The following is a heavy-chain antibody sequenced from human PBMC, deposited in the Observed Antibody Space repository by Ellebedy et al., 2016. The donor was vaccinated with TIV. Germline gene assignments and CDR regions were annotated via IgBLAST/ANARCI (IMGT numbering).Heavy chain of an antibody. CDR3: ARASAAFDI. Sequence: SETLSLTXAVYGGSFSGYYWSWIRQPPGKGLEWIGEINHSGSTNYNPSLKSRVTISVDTSKNQFSLKLSSVTAADTAVYYCARASAAFDIWGQGTMVTVSS. CDR2: INHSGST. CDR1: GGSFSGYY. J-gene: IGHJ3*02. V-gene: IGHV4-34*01.